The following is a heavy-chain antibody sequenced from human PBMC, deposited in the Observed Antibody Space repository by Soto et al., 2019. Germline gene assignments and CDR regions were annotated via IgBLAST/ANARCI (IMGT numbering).Heavy chain of an antibody. CDR3: ASLGYSSSWYEYYFDY. V-gene: IGHV4-59*08. CDR2: IYYSGST. J-gene: IGHJ4*02. CDR1: GGSISSYY. D-gene: IGHD6-13*01. Sequence: QVQLQESGPGLVKPSETLSLTCTVSGGSISSYYWSWIRQPPGKGLEWIGYIYYSGSTNYNPSLKSRVTISVGTSKNQFSLKLSSVTAADTAVYYCASLGYSSSWYEYYFDYWGQGTLVTVSS.